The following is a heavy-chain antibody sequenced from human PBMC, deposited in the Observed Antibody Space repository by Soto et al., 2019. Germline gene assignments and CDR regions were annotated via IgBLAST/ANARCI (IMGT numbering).Heavy chain of an antibody. D-gene: IGHD2-2*01. CDR1: GFTFSSYA. Sequence: EVQLLESGGGLVQPGGSLRLSCAASGFTFSSYAMSWVRQAPGKGLEWVSAISGSGGSTYYADSVKGRFTISRDNSKNTLYLQMNSLRAEDTAVYYCANPYNQYQLPSSGFDPWGQGTLVTVSS. CDR2: ISGSGGST. V-gene: IGHV3-23*01. J-gene: IGHJ5*02. CDR3: ANPYNQYQLPSSGFDP.